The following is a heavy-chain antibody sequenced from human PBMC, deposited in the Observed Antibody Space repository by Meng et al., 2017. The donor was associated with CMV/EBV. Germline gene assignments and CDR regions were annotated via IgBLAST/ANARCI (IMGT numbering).Heavy chain of an antibody. D-gene: IGHD2-2*01. Sequence: QVQLLQFVVGLKKPGSSVKDTRKASGGTFRSTATTWVRKAPGQGLEWMGGIIPIFGTANYAQKFQGRVTITADESTSTAYMELSSLRSEDTAVYYCAREGGIVVVPAAPGWFDPWGQGTLVTVSS. CDR2: IIPIFGTA. J-gene: IGHJ5*02. CDR3: AREGGIVVVPAAPGWFDP. CDR1: GGTFRSTA. V-gene: IGHV1-69*12.